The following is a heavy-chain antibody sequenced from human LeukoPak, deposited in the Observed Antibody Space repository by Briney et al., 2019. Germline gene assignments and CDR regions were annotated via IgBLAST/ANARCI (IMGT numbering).Heavy chain of an antibody. J-gene: IGHJ3*02. CDR3: ARGSLSLKQGGSTVVTPGAFDI. V-gene: IGHV4-39*07. D-gene: IGHD4-23*01. Sequence: SETLSLTCTVSGGSISSSSYYWGWIRQPPGKGLEWIGSIYHSGSTYYNPSLKSRVTISVDTSKNQFSLKLSSVTAADTAVYYCARGSLSLKQGGSTVVTPGAFDIWGQGTMVTVSS. CDR2: IYHSGST. CDR1: GGSISSSSYY.